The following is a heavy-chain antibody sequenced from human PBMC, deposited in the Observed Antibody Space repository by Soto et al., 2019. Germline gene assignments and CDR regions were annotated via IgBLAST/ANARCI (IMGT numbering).Heavy chain of an antibody. CDR3: ARQGFGAVAGLSWFDP. Sequence: SETLSLTCTVSGGSISSSSYYWGWIRQPPGKGLEWIGSIYYSGSTYYNPSLKSRVTISVDTSKNQFSLKLSSVTAADTAVYYCARQGFGAVAGLSWFDPWGQGTLVTVSS. J-gene: IGHJ5*02. CDR1: GGSISSSSYY. D-gene: IGHD6-19*01. CDR2: IYYSGST. V-gene: IGHV4-39*01.